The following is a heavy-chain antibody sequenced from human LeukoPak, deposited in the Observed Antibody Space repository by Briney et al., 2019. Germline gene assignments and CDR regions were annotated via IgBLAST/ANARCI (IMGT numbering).Heavy chain of an antibody. CDR3: VRDRRYSYGYSGPDY. Sequence: SSETLSLTCTVSGGSISSGGYYWSWIRQPPGKGLEWIGYIYHSGSTYYNPSLKSRVTISVDTSKNQFSLKLSSVTAADTAVYYCVRDRRYSYGYSGPDYWGQGTLVTVSS. V-gene: IGHV4-30-2*01. D-gene: IGHD5-18*01. CDR2: IYHSGST. J-gene: IGHJ4*02. CDR1: GGSISSGGYY.